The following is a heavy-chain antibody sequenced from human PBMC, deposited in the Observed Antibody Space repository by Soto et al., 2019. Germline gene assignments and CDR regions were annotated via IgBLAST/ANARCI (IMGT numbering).Heavy chain of an antibody. CDR3: ARMYSSGSGWFHP. J-gene: IGHJ5*02. V-gene: IGHV4-39*07. CDR1: GYSITACGYY. D-gene: IGHD6-19*01. CDR2: FYSSGSI. Sequence: PSETLSLTCFVSGYSITACGYYWIWIRHHPGKGLEWIGSFYSSGSIIYNPSLRSRVSISGDTSSNQFSMSLTSVTAADTARYYCARMYSSGSGWFHPWGQGTLVTVSS.